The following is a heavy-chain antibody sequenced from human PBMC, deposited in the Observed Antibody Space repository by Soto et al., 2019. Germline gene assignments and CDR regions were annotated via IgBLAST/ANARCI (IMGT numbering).Heavy chain of an antibody. CDR1: GGSTSSDNY. V-gene: IGHV4-30-4*01. Sequence: PSETLSLTCTVSGGSTSSDNYWSWIRQPPGKGLEWIGHIYYSGNTDYNPSLKSRLAISIDTSKNQFSLKLSSVTAADTAVYFCAREGGESSDGLYYFDSWGQGALVTVSS. CDR3: AREGGESSDGLYYFDS. J-gene: IGHJ4*02. D-gene: IGHD3-16*01. CDR2: IYYSGNT.